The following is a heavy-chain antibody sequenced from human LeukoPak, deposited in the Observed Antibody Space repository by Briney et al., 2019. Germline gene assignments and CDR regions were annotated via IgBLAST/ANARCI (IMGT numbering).Heavy chain of an antibody. V-gene: IGHV3-48*03. CDR1: GFTFSSYE. Sequence: LPGGSLRLSCAAPGFTFSSYEMNWVRQAPGKGLEWVSYISSSGSTIYYADSVKGRFTISRDNAKNSLYLQMNSLRAEDTAVYYCARDPLGYDILTGYTPRYFDYWGQGTLVTVSS. CDR3: ARDPLGYDILTGYTPRYFDY. J-gene: IGHJ4*02. CDR2: ISSSGSTI. D-gene: IGHD3-9*01.